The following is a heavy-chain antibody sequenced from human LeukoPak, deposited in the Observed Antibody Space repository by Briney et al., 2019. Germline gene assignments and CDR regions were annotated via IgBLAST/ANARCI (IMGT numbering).Heavy chain of an antibody. D-gene: IGHD3-10*01. CDR2: ISVYTGNT. CDR1: GYIFTIYY. V-gene: IGHV1-18*04. CDR3: ARDQTRYYGSGTSNWFDP. Sequence: ASVKVSCKASGYIFTIYYIHWVRQAPGQGLEWVGWISVYTGNTNYAQKLQDRVTMTTDTSTSTAYMELRSLRSDDTAMYYCARDQTRYYGSGTSNWFDPWGQGTLVTVSS. J-gene: IGHJ5*02.